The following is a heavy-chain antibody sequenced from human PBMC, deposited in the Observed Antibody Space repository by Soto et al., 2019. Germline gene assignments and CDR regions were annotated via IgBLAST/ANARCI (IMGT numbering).Heavy chain of an antibody. V-gene: IGHV1-69*13. J-gene: IGHJ6*02. CDR2: IIPIFGTA. CDR1: GGTFSSYA. D-gene: IGHD2-2*01. CDR3: ANHCSSTSCYYYYYYGMDV. Sequence: SVKVSCKASGGTFSSYAISWVRQAPGQGLEWMGGIIPIFGTANYAQKFQGRVTITADESTSTAYMELSSLRSEDTAVYYCANHCSSTSCYYYYYYGMDVWGQGTTVTVSS.